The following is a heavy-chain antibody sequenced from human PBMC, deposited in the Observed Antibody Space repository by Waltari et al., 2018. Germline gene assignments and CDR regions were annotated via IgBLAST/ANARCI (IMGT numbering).Heavy chain of an antibody. CDR2: VSANGDT. J-gene: IGHJ3*02. V-gene: IGHV4-39*01. Sequence: QLQLQESGPGLVKPSETLSLTCTVSGDSITSPIYHWGWIRQHPGKGLEWIGRVSANGDTYYNPSLKSRVTISVGTSKTQFSLKLSSVTAADTAVFYCARRLEMSGITYDAFDIWGQGTMVTVSS. CDR3: ARRLEMSGITYDAFDI. CDR1: GDSITSPIYH. D-gene: IGHD3-3*01.